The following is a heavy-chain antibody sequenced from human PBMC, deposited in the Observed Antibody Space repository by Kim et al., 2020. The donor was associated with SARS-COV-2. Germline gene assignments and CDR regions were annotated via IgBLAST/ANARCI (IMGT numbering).Heavy chain of an antibody. J-gene: IGHJ6*02. CDR3: AKSDGSVYGYYYYGIDV. Sequence: VKCRFTISRDKSKNTLYLQMNSLRAEDTAVYYCAKSDGSVYGYYYYGIDVWGQGTTVTVSS. D-gene: IGHD5-12*01. V-gene: IGHV3-23*01.